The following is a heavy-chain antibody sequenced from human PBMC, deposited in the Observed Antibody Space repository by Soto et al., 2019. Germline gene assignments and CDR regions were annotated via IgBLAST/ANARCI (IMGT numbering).Heavy chain of an antibody. V-gene: IGHV3-48*02. J-gene: IGHJ4*02. D-gene: IGHD1-26*01. CDR3: ARNPVWELLGNFDY. Sequence: GGSLRLSCAASGFTFSSYSMNWVRQAPGKGLEWVSYISSSSSTIYYADSVKGRFTISRDNAKNSLYLQMNSLRDEDTAVYYCARNPVWELLGNFDYWGQGTLVTVSS. CDR2: ISSSSSTI. CDR1: GFTFSSYS.